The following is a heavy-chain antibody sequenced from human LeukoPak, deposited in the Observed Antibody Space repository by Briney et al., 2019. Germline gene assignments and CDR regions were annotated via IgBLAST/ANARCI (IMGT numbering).Heavy chain of an antibody. Sequence: GGSLRLSCAASGFTFSSYWMNWARQAPGKGLEWVASINHNGNVNYYVDSVKGRFTISRDSSKSTLYLQMNSLRAEDTAVYFCAKGGPQFFDYWGQGSLVTVSS. V-gene: IGHV3-7*03. CDR3: AKGGPQFFDY. CDR1: GFTFSSYW. D-gene: IGHD5-24*01. CDR2: INHNGNVN. J-gene: IGHJ4*02.